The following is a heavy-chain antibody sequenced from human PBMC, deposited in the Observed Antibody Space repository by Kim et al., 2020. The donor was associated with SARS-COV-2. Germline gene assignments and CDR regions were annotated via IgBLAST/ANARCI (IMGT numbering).Heavy chain of an antibody. J-gene: IGHJ6*03. CDR2: IKEDGSFS. D-gene: IGHD2-2*01. Sequence: GGSLRLSCAVSGFTFGAYWMTWVRQAQGKGLEWVANIKEDGSFSAYVDSVKGRFTISRDNAKNSLYLEMNSLSVEDTAMYYCVRDSNDLYMDVWGKGTTV. V-gene: IGHV3-7*01. CDR3: VRDSNDLYMDV. CDR1: GFTFGAYW.